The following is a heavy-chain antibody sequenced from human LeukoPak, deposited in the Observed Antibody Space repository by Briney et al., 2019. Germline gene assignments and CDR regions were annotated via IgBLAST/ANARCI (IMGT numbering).Heavy chain of an antibody. J-gene: IGHJ6*03. D-gene: IGHD1-1*01. CDR1: GGSISSYY. V-gene: IGHV4-4*09. CDR3: ASFVRGRTGGSYSYYYMDV. Sequence: SETLSLTCTVSGGSISSYYWSWVRQPPGKGLEWIGYIYTSGSTNYNPSLKSRVTISVDTSKNRFSLRLSSVTAADTAVYYCASFVRGRTGGSYSYYYMDVWGKGTTVTVSS. CDR2: IYTSGST.